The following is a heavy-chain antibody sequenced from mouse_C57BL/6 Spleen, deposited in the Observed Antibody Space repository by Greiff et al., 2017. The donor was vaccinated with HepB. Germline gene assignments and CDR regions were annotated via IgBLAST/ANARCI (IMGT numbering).Heavy chain of an antibody. Sequence: EVKLMESGGGLVQPGGSLKLSCAASGFTFSDYYMYWVRQTPEKRLEWVAYISNGGGSTYYPDTVKGRFTISRDNAKNTLYLQMSRLKSEDTAMYYCARGDYDYVFDYWGQGTTLTVSS. D-gene: IGHD2-4*01. CDR1: GFTFSDYY. CDR3: ARGDYDYVFDY. CDR2: ISNGGGST. V-gene: IGHV5-12*01. J-gene: IGHJ2*01.